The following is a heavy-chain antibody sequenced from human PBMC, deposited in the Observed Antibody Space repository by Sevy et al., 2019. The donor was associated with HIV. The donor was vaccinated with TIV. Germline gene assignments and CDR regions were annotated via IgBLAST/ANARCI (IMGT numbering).Heavy chain of an antibody. CDR2: VYYGGST. Sequence: SETLSLTCSVSGGSFSNYYWNWIRQPPGKGLQWLGYVYYGGSTNYNPSLKSRVTISADTSKNDFSLRLSSVTAADTAVYYCARGMRRKPPSGYVSWFDTSGQGTLVTASS. CDR1: GGSFSNYY. CDR3: ARGMRRKPPSGYVSWFDT. V-gene: IGHV4-59*01. J-gene: IGHJ5*02. D-gene: IGHD3-10*02.